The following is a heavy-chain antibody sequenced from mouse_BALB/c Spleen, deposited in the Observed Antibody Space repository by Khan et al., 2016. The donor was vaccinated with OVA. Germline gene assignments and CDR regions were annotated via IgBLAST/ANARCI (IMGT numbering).Heavy chain of an antibody. CDR1: GYTFSNYW. CDR3: ARDRIDY. V-gene: IGHV1-7*01. J-gene: IGHJ2*01. CDR2: INPSSGHT. Sequence: QVQLQQSGAELAKPGASVKMSCKASGYTFSNYWIHWVKQRPGQGLEWIGYINPSSGHTYYNQTFNDKATLTTDKSSSTAYIQLSSLTSEDSAVYYCARDRIDYWGQGTTLTVAS.